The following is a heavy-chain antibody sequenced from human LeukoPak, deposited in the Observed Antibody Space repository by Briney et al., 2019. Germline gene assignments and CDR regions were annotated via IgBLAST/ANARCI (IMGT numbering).Heavy chain of an antibody. D-gene: IGHD3-10*01. CDR3: AREGTYGSGDHYHYYMDV. CDR2: IRSSGTTI. V-gene: IGHV3-48*01. CDR1: GFTFSSYG. J-gene: IGHJ6*03. Sequence: PGGSLRLSCVASGFTFSSYGMNWVRQAPGKGLEWVSYIRSSGTTIYSADSVKGRFTISRDNAKNSLYLQMNSLRAEDTAVYYCAREGTYGSGDHYHYYMDVWGRGTAVNVSS.